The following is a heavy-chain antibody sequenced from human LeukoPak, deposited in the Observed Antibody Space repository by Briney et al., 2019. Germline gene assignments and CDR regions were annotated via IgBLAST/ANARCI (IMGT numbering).Heavy chain of an antibody. Sequence: PSETLYLTCTVSGGSISSYYWSWIRQPPGKGLEWIGYIYYSGSTNYNPSLKSRVTISVDTSKNQFSLKLSSVTAADTAVYYCARDRGCSSTSCYAEVVYGMDVWGKGTTVTVSS. CDR2: IYYSGST. V-gene: IGHV4-59*01. CDR3: ARDRGCSSTSCYAEVVYGMDV. D-gene: IGHD2-2*01. J-gene: IGHJ6*04. CDR1: GGSISSYY.